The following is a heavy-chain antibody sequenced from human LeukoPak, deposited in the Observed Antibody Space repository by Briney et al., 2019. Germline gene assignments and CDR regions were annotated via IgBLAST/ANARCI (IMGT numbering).Heavy chain of an antibody. D-gene: IGHD3-22*01. CDR1: GFTFSNAW. V-gene: IGHV3-15*01. J-gene: IGHJ4*02. CDR2: IKSKTDGGTA. Sequence: GGSLRLSCAASGFTFSNAWMSWVRQAPGKGLEWVGRIKSKTDGGTADYAAPVKGRFTISRDNSKNTLSLQMNSLRAEDTATYYCAKWGLIGSVALLPRNDYFDYWGQGTRVTVSS. CDR3: AKWGLIGSVALLPRNDYFDY.